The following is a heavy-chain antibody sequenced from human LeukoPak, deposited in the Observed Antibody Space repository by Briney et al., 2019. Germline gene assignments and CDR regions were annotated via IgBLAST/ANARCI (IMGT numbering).Heavy chain of an antibody. CDR3: ARVGRVSIYPSYMDV. D-gene: IGHD6-6*01. V-gene: IGHV3-30*04. CDR2: ISDDGCDT. CDR1: GFTFSTFP. Sequence: GTSLRLSCEASGFTFSTFPMHWVRQTPDKRLEWVAVISDDGCDTYYADSVKGRFTISRDNSKDTLYLQMNSLSPEDTAVVYCARVGRVSIYPSYMDVWGKGTTVTVSS. J-gene: IGHJ6*03.